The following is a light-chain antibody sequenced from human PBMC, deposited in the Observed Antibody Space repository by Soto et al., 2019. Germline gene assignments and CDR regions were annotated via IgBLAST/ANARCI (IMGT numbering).Light chain of an antibody. CDR1: QSFRGL. J-gene: IGKJ5*01. CDR2: DAY. Sequence: EFVLTQSPVTLSFSPGERATLSCRASQSFRGLLAWYQQKPGQAPRLLIYDAYNRATGIPPRFSGSGSGTDFTLTISSLEPEDSAVYYCQQRHRWPITFGQGTRLEIK. CDR3: QQRHRWPIT. V-gene: IGKV3-11*01.